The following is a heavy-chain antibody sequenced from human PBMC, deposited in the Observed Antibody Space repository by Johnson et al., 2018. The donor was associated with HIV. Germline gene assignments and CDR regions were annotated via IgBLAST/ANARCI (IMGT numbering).Heavy chain of an antibody. V-gene: IGHV3-53*01. CDR1: GFTVSSNY. J-gene: IGHJ3*02. CDR2: IYSGGST. CDR3: ARARGGEGSGSYAFDI. D-gene: IGHD3-10*01. Sequence: VQLVESGGGLIQPGGSLRLSCAASGFTVSSNYMSWVRQAPGKGLEWVSVIYSGGSTYYADSVKGRFTISRDNSKNTVYLQMNSLRAEDTAVYYCARARGGEGSGSYAFDIWGQGTMVTVSS.